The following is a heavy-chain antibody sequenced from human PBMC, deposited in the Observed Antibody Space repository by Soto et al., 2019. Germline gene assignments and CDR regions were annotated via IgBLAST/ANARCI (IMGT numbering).Heavy chain of an antibody. V-gene: IGHV4-30-4*01. CDR3: ARPEEANWGYREAFDI. CDR1: GGSISSGDYY. J-gene: IGHJ3*02. CDR2: IYYSGST. D-gene: IGHD7-27*01. Sequence: QVQLQESGPGLVKPAQTLSLTCTVSGGSISSGDYYWSWIRQPPGKGLEWIGYIYYSGSTYYNPSLESRVTISVDTSKNQFSLKLSSVTAADTAVYYCARPEEANWGYREAFDIWGQGTMVTVSS.